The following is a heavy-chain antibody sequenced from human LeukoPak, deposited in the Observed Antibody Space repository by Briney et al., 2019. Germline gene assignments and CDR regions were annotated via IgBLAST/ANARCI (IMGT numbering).Heavy chain of an antibody. Sequence: GGSLRLSCAASGISFSNYAMSWVRQAPARGPEWVPSIRGNGDTFYADSVKGRFTLSKDDSRNTVYLQLNNLRVDDTAVYYCAKANWVSNADAVWWGQGTLVTVSS. J-gene: IGHJ4*02. CDR3: AKANWVSNADAVW. V-gene: IGHV3-23*01. CDR1: GISFSNYA. CDR2: IRGNGDT. D-gene: IGHD1-1*01.